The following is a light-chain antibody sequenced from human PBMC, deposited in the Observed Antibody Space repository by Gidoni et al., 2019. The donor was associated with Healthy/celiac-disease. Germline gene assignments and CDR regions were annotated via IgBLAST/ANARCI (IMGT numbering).Light chain of an antibody. CDR3: AAWDDSLNGYV. CDR1: SPNIGSNT. J-gene: IGLJ1*01. V-gene: IGLV1-44*01. CDR2: SNN. Sequence: QSVLTQPPSASGTPGQRVTISCSGSSPNIGSNTVNWYQQLPGTAPKLLTYSNNQRPSGVPDRFSGSKSGTSASLAIFGLQSEDEADYYCAAWDDSLNGYVFGTGTKVTVL.